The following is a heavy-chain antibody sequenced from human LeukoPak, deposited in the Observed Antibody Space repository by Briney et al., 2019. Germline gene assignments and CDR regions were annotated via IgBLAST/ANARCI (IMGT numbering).Heavy chain of an antibody. V-gene: IGHV3-74*01. CDR3: ARDLDPSFYYDSSGSDAFDI. CDR1: GFTFSSYW. D-gene: IGHD3-22*01. CDR2: INSDGSST. Sequence: PGGSLRLSCAASGFTFSSYWMHWVRQAPGKGLVWVSRINSDGSSTSYADSVKGRFTISRDNAKNTLYLQMNSLRAEDTAVYYCARDLDPSFYYDSSGSDAFDIWGQGTMVTVSS. J-gene: IGHJ3*02.